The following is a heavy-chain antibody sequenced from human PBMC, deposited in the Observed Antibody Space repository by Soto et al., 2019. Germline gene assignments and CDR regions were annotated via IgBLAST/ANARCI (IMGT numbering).Heavy chain of an antibody. CDR1: GYTFTSFD. J-gene: IGHJ4*02. CDR2: MNPATGNT. Sequence: ASVKVSCKAPGYTFTSFDINWVRQAPGQGLERMGWMNPATGNTGYAQKFQGRVTMTRNTSINTAYMELSSLRSEDTAVYFCARGGDTSTWYDLDYWGQGALVTVSS. D-gene: IGHD6-13*01. CDR3: ARGGDTSTWYDLDY. V-gene: IGHV1-8*01.